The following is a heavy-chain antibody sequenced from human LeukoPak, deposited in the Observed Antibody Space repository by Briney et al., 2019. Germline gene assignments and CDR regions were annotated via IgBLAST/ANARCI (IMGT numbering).Heavy chain of an antibody. V-gene: IGHV4-39*01. CDR1: GGSISSSSYY. Sequence: PSETLSLTCTVSGGSISSSSYYWGWIRQPPGKGLEWIGSIYYSGSTYYNPSLKSRVTISVDTSKNQFSLKLSSVTAADTAVYYCARLSVGITMTHWGQGTLVTVSS. CDR2: IYYSGST. CDR3: ARLSVGITMTH. J-gene: IGHJ4*02. D-gene: IGHD3-22*01.